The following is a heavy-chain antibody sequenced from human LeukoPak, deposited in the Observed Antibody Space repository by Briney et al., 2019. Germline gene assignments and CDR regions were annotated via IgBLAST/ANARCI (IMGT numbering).Heavy chain of an antibody. Sequence: GGSLRLSCAASGFTVSSNYMNWVRQAPGKGLEWVSYISSSSSTIYYADSVKGRFTISRDNAKKSLYLQMNSLRAEDTAVYYCASTIFGVVDALDIWGQGTMVTVSS. J-gene: IGHJ3*02. D-gene: IGHD3-3*01. CDR3: ASTIFGVVDALDI. CDR2: ISSSSSTI. V-gene: IGHV3-48*01. CDR1: GFTVSSNY.